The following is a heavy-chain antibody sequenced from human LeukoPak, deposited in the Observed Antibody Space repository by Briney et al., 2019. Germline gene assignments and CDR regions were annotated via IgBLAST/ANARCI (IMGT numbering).Heavy chain of an antibody. CDR3: ARRLTQYDCFDP. Sequence: SQTLSLTCAISGDIVSSNSVTWNWIRQSPSRGLEWLGRTYYRSTWYNDYAVSARGRITVNPDTSKNQFSLHLNSVTPEDTAVYYCARRLTQYDCFDPWGQGILVTVSS. CDR2: TYYRSTWYN. V-gene: IGHV6-1*01. D-gene: IGHD2-2*01. J-gene: IGHJ5*02. CDR1: GDIVSSNSVT.